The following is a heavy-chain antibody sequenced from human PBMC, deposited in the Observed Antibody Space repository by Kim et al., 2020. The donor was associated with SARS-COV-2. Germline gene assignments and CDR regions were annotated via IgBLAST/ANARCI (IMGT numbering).Heavy chain of an antibody. CDR1: GFSFGNHW. V-gene: IGHV3-7*03. J-gene: IGHJ4*02. Sequence: GGSLRLSCVGSGFSFGNHWMSWVRQAPGKGLEWVANIKEDGSEKYYLDSVKGRFTISRDNAKNSLYVEMDSLRVEDTAVYYCARLGYCSDGRCLKDFWGQGTLVTVSS. CDR2: IKEDGSEK. D-gene: IGHD2-15*01. CDR3: ARLGYCSDGRCLKDF.